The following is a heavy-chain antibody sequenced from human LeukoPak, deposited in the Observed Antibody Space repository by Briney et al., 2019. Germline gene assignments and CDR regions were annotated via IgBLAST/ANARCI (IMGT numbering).Heavy chain of an antibody. CDR2: IIPIFGTA. CDR3: ASSITMIVVVTPEDYYYYMDV. D-gene: IGHD3-22*01. Sequence: ASVKVSCKASGGTFSSYAISWVRQAPGQGLEWMGGIIPIFGTANYAQKFQGRVTITTDESTSTAYMELSSLRSEDTAVYYCASSITMIVVVTPEDYYYYMDVWGKGTTVTVSS. CDR1: GGTFSSYA. V-gene: IGHV1-69*05. J-gene: IGHJ6*03.